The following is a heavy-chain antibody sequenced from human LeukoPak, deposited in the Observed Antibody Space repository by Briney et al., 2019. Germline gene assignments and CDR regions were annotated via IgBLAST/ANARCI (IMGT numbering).Heavy chain of an antibody. CDR3: ARVFRITIFGVVIKPFNRFDY. D-gene: IGHD3-3*01. Sequence: PGGSLRLSCAASGFTFSSYAMSWVRQAPGKGLEWVSAISGSGGSTYYADSVKGRFTISRDNAKNSLYLQMNSLRAEDTAVYYCARVFRITIFGVVIKPFNRFDYWGQGTLVTVSS. CDR2: ISGSGGST. J-gene: IGHJ4*02. CDR1: GFTFSSYA. V-gene: IGHV3-23*01.